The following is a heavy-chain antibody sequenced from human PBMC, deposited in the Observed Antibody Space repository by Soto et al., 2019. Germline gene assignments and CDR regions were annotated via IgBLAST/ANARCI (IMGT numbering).Heavy chain of an antibody. J-gene: IGHJ4*02. CDR3: ARDFRPGYCSSTSCYSRYFDY. CDR2: ISYDGSNK. D-gene: IGHD2-2*01. Sequence: GGSLRLSCAASGFTFSSYAMHWVRQAPGKGLEWVAVISYDGSNKYYADSVKGRFTISRDNSKNTLYLQMNSLRAEDTAVYYSARDFRPGYCSSTSCYSRYFDYWGQGTLVTVSS. V-gene: IGHV3-30-3*01. CDR1: GFTFSSYA.